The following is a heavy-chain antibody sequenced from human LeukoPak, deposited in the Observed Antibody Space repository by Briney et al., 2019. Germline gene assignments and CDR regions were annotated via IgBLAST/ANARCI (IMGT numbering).Heavy chain of an antibody. J-gene: IGHJ4*02. V-gene: IGHV1-69*13. Sequence: GASVKVSCKASGGTLSSYAISWVRQAPGQGLEWMGGIIPIFGTANYAQKFQGRVTITADESTSTAYMELSSLRSEDTAVYYCASAYSSSWSSPFDYWGQGTLVTVSS. D-gene: IGHD6-13*01. CDR1: GGTLSSYA. CDR3: ASAYSSSWSSPFDY. CDR2: IIPIFGTA.